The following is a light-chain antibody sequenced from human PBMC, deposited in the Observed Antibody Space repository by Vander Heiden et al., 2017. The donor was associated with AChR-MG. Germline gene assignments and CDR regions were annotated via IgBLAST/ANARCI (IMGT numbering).Light chain of an antibody. CDR3: HSRDSSGNHLV. Sequence: SSELTQDPAVSVALGQTVGITCQGDSLRSYYASWYQQKPGQAPLLVIYGKNNRPSAIPDRFSGSSSGNTASLTITGAQAEDEADYYCHSRDSSGNHLVFGGGTKLTVL. V-gene: IGLV3-19*01. CDR1: SLRSYY. CDR2: GKN. J-gene: IGLJ2*01.